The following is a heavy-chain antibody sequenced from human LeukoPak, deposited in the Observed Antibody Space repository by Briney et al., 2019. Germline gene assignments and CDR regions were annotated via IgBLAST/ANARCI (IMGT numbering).Heavy chain of an antibody. CDR3: ARTRGYYDSSGYYFDY. CDR1: GFTFSSYA. J-gene: IGHJ4*02. D-gene: IGHD3-22*01. V-gene: IGHV3-23*01. Sequence: PGGSLRLSCAASGFTFSSYAMSWVRQAPGKGLEWVSAISGSGGTTYYADSVKGRFTISRDNSKNTLYLQMNSLRAEDTAIYYCARTRGYYDSSGYYFDYWGQGTLVTVSS. CDR2: ISGSGGTT.